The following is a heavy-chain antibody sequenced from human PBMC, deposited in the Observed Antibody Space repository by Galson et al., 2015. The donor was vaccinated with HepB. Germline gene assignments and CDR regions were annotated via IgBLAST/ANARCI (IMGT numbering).Heavy chain of an antibody. CDR1: GFSFSSHS. Sequence: SLRLSCAASGFSFSSHSMCWVRQAPGKGLEWVAYISAGSTGRYYGASVRGRFTISRDNAKNSVYLHMNNLGAEDTAVYYCARNPASYDYYNMDVWGRGTMVTVSS. CDR3: ARNPASYDYYNMDV. CDR2: ISAGSTGR. V-gene: IGHV3-48*01. J-gene: IGHJ6*02. D-gene: IGHD6-25*01.